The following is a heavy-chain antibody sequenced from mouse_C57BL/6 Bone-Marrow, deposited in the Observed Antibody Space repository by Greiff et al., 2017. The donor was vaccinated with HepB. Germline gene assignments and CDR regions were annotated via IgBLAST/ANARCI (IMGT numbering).Heavy chain of an antibody. CDR1: GYTFTSYW. CDR2: IYPSDSET. Sequence: VQLQQPGAELVRPGSSVKLSCKASGYTFTSYWMDWVKQRPGQGLEWIGNIYPSDSETHYNQKFKDKATLTVDKSSSTAYMQLSSLTSEDSAVYYCARRYYWYFDVWGTGTTVTVSS. V-gene: IGHV1-61*01. CDR3: ARRYYWYFDV. J-gene: IGHJ1*03.